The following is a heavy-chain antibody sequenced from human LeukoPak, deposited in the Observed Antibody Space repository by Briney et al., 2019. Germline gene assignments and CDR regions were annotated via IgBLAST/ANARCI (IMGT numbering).Heavy chain of an antibody. V-gene: IGHV3-48*03. J-gene: IGHJ3*02. Sequence: GGSLRLSCAASGFTFKEYGMTWVRQAPGKGLEWVSYISSSGSTIYYADSVKGRFTISRDNAKNTLYLQMNSLRAEDTAVYYCARSHGYYFYAFDIWGQGTMVTVSS. CDR2: ISSSGSTI. CDR1: GFTFKEYG. D-gene: IGHD3-22*01. CDR3: ARSHGYYFYAFDI.